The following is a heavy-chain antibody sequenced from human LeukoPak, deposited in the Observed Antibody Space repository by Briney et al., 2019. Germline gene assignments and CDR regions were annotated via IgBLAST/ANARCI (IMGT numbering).Heavy chain of an antibody. D-gene: IGHD6-13*01. CDR2: INPSGGST. V-gene: IGHV1-46*01. J-gene: IGHJ4*02. CDR1: GYTFTSYY. Sequence: ASVKVSCKASGYTFTSYYMHWVRQAPGQGLEWMGIINPSGGSTSYAQKFQGRVTMTEDTSTDTAYMELSSLRSEDTAVYYCAASYSSSWYSRFDYWGQGTLVTVSS. CDR3: AASYSSSWYSRFDY.